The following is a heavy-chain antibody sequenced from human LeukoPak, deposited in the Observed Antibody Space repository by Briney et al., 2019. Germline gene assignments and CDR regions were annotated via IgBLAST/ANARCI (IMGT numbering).Heavy chain of an antibody. J-gene: IGHJ4*02. D-gene: IGHD1-1*01. CDR3: ASEGRLEPNDY. V-gene: IGHV3-20*04. CDR1: GFTLSSYE. CDR2: INWNGGST. Sequence: PGGSLRLSCAASGFTLSSYEMNWVRQAPGKGLEWVSGINWNGGSTGYADSVKGRFTISRDNAKNSLYLQMNSLRAEDTALYYCASEGRLEPNDYWGQGTLVTVSS.